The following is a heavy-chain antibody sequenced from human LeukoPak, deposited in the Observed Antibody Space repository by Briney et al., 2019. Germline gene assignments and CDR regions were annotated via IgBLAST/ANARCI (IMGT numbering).Heavy chain of an antibody. CDR3: TSDALLEYCTGNDCYHSDL. CDR1: GFTFGNYW. Sequence: GGSLRLSCAASGFTFGNYWMHWVRQASGKGLVWVSSLNSDGSATSYADSVKGRFTISRDSAQNTVYLQMDSLRVEDTAVYYCTSDALLEYCTGNDCYHSDLWGKGILVAVSS. J-gene: IGHJ4*02. CDR2: LNSDGSAT. D-gene: IGHD2-8*02. V-gene: IGHV3-74*01.